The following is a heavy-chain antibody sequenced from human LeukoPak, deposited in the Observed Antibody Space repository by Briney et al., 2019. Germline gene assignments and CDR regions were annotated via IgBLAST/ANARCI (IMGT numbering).Heavy chain of an antibody. CDR2: INTNTGNP. J-gene: IGHJ4*02. CDR3: ARVAEYSSGWYDPFDY. CDR1: GYSFTSYA. V-gene: IGHV7-4-1*02. D-gene: IGHD6-19*01. Sequence: ASVRVSCKASGYSFTSYAMNWVRQAPGQGLEWMGWINTNTGNPTYAQGFTGRCVFSLDTSVSTAYLQISSLKAEDTAVYSCARVAEYSSGWYDPFDYWGQGTLVTVSS.